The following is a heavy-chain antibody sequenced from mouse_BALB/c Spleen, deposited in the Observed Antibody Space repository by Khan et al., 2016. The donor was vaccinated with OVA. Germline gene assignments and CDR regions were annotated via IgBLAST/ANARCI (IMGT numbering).Heavy chain of an antibody. CDR3: ASETSYWYFDV. D-gene: IGHD1-3*01. CDR1: GYTFTNYR. Sequence: QIQLVQSGPELKKPGETVKISCKTSGYTFTNYRMNWMKQAPGKGLKWMGWVNTYTGEPTYADDFKGRFAFSLETSASTAYLQINSLKNEDMATYFCASETSYWYFDVWGAGTTVTVSS. V-gene: IGHV9-1*02. CDR2: VNTYTGEP. J-gene: IGHJ1*01.